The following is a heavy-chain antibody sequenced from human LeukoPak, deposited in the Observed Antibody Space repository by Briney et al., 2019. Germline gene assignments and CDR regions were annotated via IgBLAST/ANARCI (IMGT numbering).Heavy chain of an antibody. J-gene: IGHJ3*02. V-gene: IGHV1-69*13. CDR3: ATRPEYNWNDGPAFDI. D-gene: IGHD1-20*01. Sequence: GASMKVSCKASGGTFSSYAISWVRQAPGQGLEWMGGIIPIFGTANYAQKFQGRVTITADESTSTAYMELSSLRSEDTAVYYCATRPEYNWNDGPAFDIWGQGTMVTVSS. CDR2: IIPIFGTA. CDR1: GGTFSSYA.